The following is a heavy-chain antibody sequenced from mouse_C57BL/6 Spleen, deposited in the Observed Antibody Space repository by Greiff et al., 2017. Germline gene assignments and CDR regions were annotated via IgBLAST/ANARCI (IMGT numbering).Heavy chain of an antibody. J-gene: IGHJ1*03. CDR2: IYPGSGST. Sequence: QVQLQQPGAELVKPGASVKMSCKASGYTFTSYWITWVKQRPGQGLEWIGDIYPGSGSTNYNEKFKSKATLTVDTSSSTAYMQLSSLTSEDSAVYYCAAYDYDVGNWYFDVWGTGTTVTVSS. V-gene: IGHV1-55*01. CDR1: GYTFTSYW. CDR3: AAYDYDVGNWYFDV. D-gene: IGHD2-4*01.